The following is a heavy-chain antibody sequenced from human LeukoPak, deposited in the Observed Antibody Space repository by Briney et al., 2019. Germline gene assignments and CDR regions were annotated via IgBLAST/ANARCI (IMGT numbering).Heavy chain of an antibody. CDR3: AREPYSGYDGAYYYYYYYMDV. Sequence: PGGSLRLSCAASGFTFSSYEMNWVRQAPGKGLEWVSYISSSGSSIYYADSVKGRSTISRDNAKNSLYLQMNSLSAEDPAVYYCAREPYSGYDGAYYYYYYYMDVWGQGTTVTVSS. CDR2: ISSSGSSI. V-gene: IGHV3-48*03. J-gene: IGHJ6*03. CDR1: GFTFSSYE. D-gene: IGHD5-12*01.